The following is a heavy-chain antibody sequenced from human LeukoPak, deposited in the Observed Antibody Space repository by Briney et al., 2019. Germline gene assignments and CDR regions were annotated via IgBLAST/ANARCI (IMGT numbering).Heavy chain of an antibody. CDR3: ARVSAWSSTSHSTYGMDV. CDR2: INHSGST. D-gene: IGHD2-2*01. Sequence: SETLSLTCAVYGVSFSGYYWSWIRQPPGKGLEWIGEINHSGSTNYNPSLKSRVTISVDTSKNEFSLKLSSVTAADTAVYYCARVSAWSSTSHSTYGMDVWGQGTTVTVSS. CDR1: GVSFSGYY. J-gene: IGHJ6*02. V-gene: IGHV4-34*01.